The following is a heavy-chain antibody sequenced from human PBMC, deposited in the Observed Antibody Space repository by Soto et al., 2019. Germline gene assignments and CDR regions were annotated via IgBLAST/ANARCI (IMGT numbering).Heavy chain of an antibody. CDR3: AANWGSLGGYYYYGMDV. CDR1: GGSFSGYY. V-gene: IGHV4-34*01. Sequence: SETLSLTCAVYGGSFSGYYWSWIRQPPGKGLEWIGEINHSGSTNYNPSPKSRVTISVDTSKNQFSLKLSSVTAADTAVYYCAANWGSLGGYYYYGMDVWGQGTTVTVSS. CDR2: INHSGST. J-gene: IGHJ6*02. D-gene: IGHD7-27*01.